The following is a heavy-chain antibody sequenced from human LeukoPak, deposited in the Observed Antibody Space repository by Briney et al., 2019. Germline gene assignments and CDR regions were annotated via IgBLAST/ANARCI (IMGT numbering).Heavy chain of an antibody. CDR2: INSGGST. J-gene: IGHJ6*02. D-gene: IGHD3-10*01. V-gene: IGHV3-23*01. CDR1: GFTFSTYA. Sequence: GGSLRLSCAASGFTFSTYAMSWVRQAPGKGLEWVSAINSGGSTYYADSVKGRFTISRDNSKNTLFLQMNSLRADDTAIYYCARDRRGYYGYGMDVWGQGTTVTVSS. CDR3: ARDRRGYYGYGMDV.